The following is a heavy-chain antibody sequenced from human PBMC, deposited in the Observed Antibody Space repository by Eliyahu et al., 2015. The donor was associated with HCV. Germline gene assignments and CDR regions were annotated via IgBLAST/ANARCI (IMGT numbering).Heavy chain of an antibody. D-gene: IGHD6-13*01. CDR2: ISGSGEDT. V-gene: IGHV3-23*01. CDR3: AKDIEIITAAALDY. J-gene: IGHJ4*02. Sequence: EVQLLESGGNLVQPGGSLRLSCAASGFTFSNYAMSWVRQAPGKGLEWVSAISGSGEDTYYADSVKGRFTISRDNSQNTLYLQMNSLRAEDTAVYFCAKDIEIITAAALDYWGQGTLVTVSP. CDR1: GFTFSNYA.